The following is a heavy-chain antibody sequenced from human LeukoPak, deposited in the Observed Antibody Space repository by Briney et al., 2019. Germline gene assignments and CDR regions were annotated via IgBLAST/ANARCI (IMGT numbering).Heavy chain of an antibody. V-gene: IGHV4-59*01. CDR1: GGSISSYY. D-gene: IGHD2-15*01. Sequence: SETLSLTCTVSGGSISSYYWSWIRQPPGKGREWIGYIYYSGSTNYTPSLKSRVTISVDTSKNQFSLKLSSVTAADTAVYYCARGPPYLLFDYWGQGTLVTVSS. CDR3: ARGPPYLLFDY. CDR2: IYYSGST. J-gene: IGHJ4*02.